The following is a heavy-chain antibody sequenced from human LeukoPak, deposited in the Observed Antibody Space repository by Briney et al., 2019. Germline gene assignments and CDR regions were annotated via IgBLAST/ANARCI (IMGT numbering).Heavy chain of an antibody. Sequence: RSSETLSLTCTVSGASVSRGSYYWNWIRQPAGKGLEWIGRIYTSGSTNYNPSLKSRVTISLDTSRNRFSLKLSSVTAADTAMYYCAGVIGNYDGRLDYWGQGTLVTVSS. CDR3: AGVIGNYDGRLDY. CDR1: GASVSRGSYY. CDR2: IYTSGST. J-gene: IGHJ4*02. D-gene: IGHD1-7*01. V-gene: IGHV4-61*02.